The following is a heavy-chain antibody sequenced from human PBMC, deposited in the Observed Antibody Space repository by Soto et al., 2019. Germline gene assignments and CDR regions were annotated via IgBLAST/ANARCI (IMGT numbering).Heavy chain of an antibody. Sequence: ASVKVSCKASGYAFSFGFSWVRQAPGQGLEWMGWISASDGSTNSAQKFRGRISLTTDTSTNTAYLDLLSLTSDDTAVYFCATYYFGSGSYYRFDNWGQGTLVTVSS. D-gene: IGHD3-10*01. J-gene: IGHJ4*02. CDR3: ATYYFGSGSYYRFDN. CDR1: GYAFSFG. V-gene: IGHV1-18*01. CDR2: ISASDGST.